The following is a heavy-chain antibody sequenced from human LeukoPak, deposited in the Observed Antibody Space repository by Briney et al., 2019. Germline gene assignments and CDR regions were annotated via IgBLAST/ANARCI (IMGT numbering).Heavy chain of an antibody. Sequence: SETLSLTCAVSGASMNTHYWSGIRQPPGKGLEWIGYMLDTVTTKDNPSLKSRFTLSADTSKNQFSLRLTSVTAADTAVYYCATIKRGNIFGYFDFWGQGIPVTVSS. CDR1: GASMNTHY. J-gene: IGHJ4*02. V-gene: IGHV4-59*11. CDR2: MLDTVTT. D-gene: IGHD5-18*01. CDR3: ATIKRGNIFGYFDF.